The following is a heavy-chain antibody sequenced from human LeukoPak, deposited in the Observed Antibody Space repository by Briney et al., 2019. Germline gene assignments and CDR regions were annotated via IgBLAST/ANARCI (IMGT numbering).Heavy chain of an antibody. J-gene: IGHJ3*02. Sequence: SETLSLTCTVSGGSISSSSYYWGWIRQPPGKGLEWIGSIYYSGSTYYNPSLKSRVTISVDTSKNQFSLKLSSVTAADTAVYYCARRTPDVEMATTEIWGDAFDIWGQGTMVTVSS. CDR2: IYYSGST. D-gene: IGHD5-24*01. V-gene: IGHV4-39*01. CDR3: ARRTPDVEMATTEIWGDAFDI. CDR1: GGSISSSSYY.